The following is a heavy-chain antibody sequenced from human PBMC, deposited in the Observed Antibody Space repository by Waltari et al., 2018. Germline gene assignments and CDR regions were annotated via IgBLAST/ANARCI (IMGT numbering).Heavy chain of an antibody. CDR3: SRESGDGSGWYPYYGDY. CDR2: KAYGGTT. Sequence: KAYGGTTDYAASVKGRFTVLRDDSKSIAYLQMNSLKTEDTAVYYCSRESGDGSGWYPYYGDYGGRGTLVTVS. J-gene: IGHJ4*02. D-gene: IGHD6-19*01. V-gene: IGHV3-49*02.